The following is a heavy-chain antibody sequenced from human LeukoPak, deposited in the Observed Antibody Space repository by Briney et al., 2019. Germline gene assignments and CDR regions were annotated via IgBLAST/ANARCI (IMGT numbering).Heavy chain of an antibody. V-gene: IGHV4-31*03. CDR1: GTSISSGAYS. D-gene: IGHD3-3*01. Sequence: PSQTPSLTCTVSGTSISSGAYSWSWVRQHPGKGLEWIAYIYYSGNTYYNPSLKRRVTISVDTSKNQFSLKLSSVTAADTAVYYCARTITIFGALGYFDYWGQGTLVTVSS. J-gene: IGHJ4*02. CDR3: ARTITIFGALGYFDY. CDR2: IYYSGNT.